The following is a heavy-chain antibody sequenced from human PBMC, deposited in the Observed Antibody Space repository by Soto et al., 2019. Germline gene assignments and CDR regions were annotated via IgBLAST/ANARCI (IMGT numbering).Heavy chain of an antibody. CDR3: AKDMYYYDSSYYFDY. CDR2: ISGSGGST. J-gene: IGHJ4*02. V-gene: IGHV3-23*01. D-gene: IGHD3-22*01. CDR1: GFTFSSYA. Sequence: PGGSLRLSCAASGFTFSSYAMSWVRQAPGKGLEWVSAISGSGGSTYYADSVKGRFTISRDNSKNTLYLQMNSLRAEDTAVYYCAKDMYYYDSSYYFDYWGQGTLVTVSS.